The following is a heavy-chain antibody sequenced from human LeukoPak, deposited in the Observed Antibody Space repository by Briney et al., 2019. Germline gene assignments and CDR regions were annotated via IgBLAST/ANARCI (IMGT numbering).Heavy chain of an antibody. V-gene: IGHV4-39*02. D-gene: IGHD4-17*01. Sequence: PSETLSLTCAVSGGSISSSSYYWGWIRQPPGRGLEWIGSIYYTGSTYYNPSLKSRVTISVDTSKNQFSLRLSSVTVADTAVYYCARDYGDYYFDYWGQGTLVTVSS. CDR2: IYYTGST. CDR3: ARDYGDYYFDY. J-gene: IGHJ4*02. CDR1: GGSISSSSYY.